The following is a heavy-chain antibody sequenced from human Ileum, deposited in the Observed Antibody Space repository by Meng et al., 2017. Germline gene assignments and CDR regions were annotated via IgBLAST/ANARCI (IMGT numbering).Heavy chain of an antibody. CDR1: GDSISTHNR. Sequence: VAMQEPGAGLVRPSGTLSLPCADAGDSISTHNRCTWVRQSPGKGLEWMGVIYHSGRANNNPSLTSRVTMSADKSKKRIALNQISVTAADTAVYYCGTSGDNSGFYLGYWGPGILVTVSS. CDR2: IYHSGRA. CDR3: GTSGDNSGFYLGY. V-gene: IGHV4-4*02. J-gene: IGHJ4*02. D-gene: IGHD3-22*01.